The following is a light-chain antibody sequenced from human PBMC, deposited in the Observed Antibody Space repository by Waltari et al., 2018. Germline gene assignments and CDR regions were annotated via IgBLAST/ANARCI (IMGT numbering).Light chain of an antibody. J-gene: IGKJ4*02. CDR3: QPYNNLPRT. CDR1: QSVASD. CDR2: DAS. Sequence: EIVMTQSPASLSVSPGESATLPCRASQSVASDLAWYQHKPGRAPRLLISDASTRAPDIPARFRGSGAGNEVNLTINSLESEDFGVFYCQPYNNLPRTFGGGAKVEFK. V-gene: IGKV3-15*01.